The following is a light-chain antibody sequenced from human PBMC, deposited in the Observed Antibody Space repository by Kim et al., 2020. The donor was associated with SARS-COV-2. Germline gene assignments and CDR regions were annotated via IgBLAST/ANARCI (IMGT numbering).Light chain of an antibody. J-gene: IGKJ4*01. CDR2: GAS. Sequence: EIVMTQSPATLSVSPGERATLSCRASQSVSSNLAWYQQQPGQAPRLLIYGASTRATGIPARCSGSGSGTEFTLTISSLQSEDVAVYYCQQDNNWPLTFGGGTKVDIK. CDR3: QQDNNWPLT. V-gene: IGKV3-15*01. CDR1: QSVSSN.